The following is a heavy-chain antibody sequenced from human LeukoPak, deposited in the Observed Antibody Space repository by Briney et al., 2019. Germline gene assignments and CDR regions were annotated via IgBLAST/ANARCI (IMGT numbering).Heavy chain of an antibody. Sequence: PGGSLRLSCAAARFTLSNYYMAWVRQAPGKGLEWVANIKQDGSEKYYGGSVKGRFTISRDNAKNSLYLQLNSLRVEDTAMYFCAAAYGFLIESWGQGTLVTVSS. CDR1: RFTLSNYY. CDR3: AAAYGFLIES. CDR2: IKQDGSEK. D-gene: IGHD2-21*01. J-gene: IGHJ4*02. V-gene: IGHV3-7*02.